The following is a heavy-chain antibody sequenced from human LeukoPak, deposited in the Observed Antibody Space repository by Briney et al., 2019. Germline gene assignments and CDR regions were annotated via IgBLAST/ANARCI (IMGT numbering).Heavy chain of an antibody. D-gene: IGHD6-13*01. Sequence: TGGSLRLSCAASGFTFTKVWMSWVRQAPGKGLEWVAFIRYDGSNKYYADSVKGRFTISRDNAKNTLYLQMNSLRAEDTAIYYCVRDLQRHYLGVAVAGRRRWFDPWGQGTLVTVSS. CDR2: IRYDGSNK. CDR3: VRDLQRHYLGVAVAGRRRWFDP. V-gene: IGHV3-30*02. J-gene: IGHJ5*02. CDR1: GFTFTKVW.